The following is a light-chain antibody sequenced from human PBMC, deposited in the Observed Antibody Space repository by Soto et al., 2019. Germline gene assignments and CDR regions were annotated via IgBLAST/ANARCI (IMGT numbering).Light chain of an antibody. J-gene: IGKJ5*01. CDR3: QQFYGLPIT. CDR1: QDISDV. Sequence: DIQMTQSPSALSASVGDRVTITCQASQDISDVLNWYQQQPGKAPKVLIYDASKLQTGVPSRFSGRGSGKDFTISISSLQSEDSGTYYCQQFYGLPITFGQGTRLDSK. V-gene: IGKV1-33*01. CDR2: DAS.